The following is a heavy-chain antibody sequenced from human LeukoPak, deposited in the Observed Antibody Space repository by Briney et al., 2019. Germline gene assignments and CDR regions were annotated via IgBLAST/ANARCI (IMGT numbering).Heavy chain of an antibody. Sequence: SETLSLTCTVSGASISSYYWSWIRQPAGKALEWIRPIYVTGSTTYNPSLESRVTMSLDTSKNHFSLKLRSVTAADTAVYYCARDSGTTGEVKFDPWGQGTLVTVSS. V-gene: IGHV4-4*07. J-gene: IGHJ5*02. CDR2: IYVTGST. CDR3: ARDSGTTGEVKFDP. D-gene: IGHD1-7*01. CDR1: GASISSYY.